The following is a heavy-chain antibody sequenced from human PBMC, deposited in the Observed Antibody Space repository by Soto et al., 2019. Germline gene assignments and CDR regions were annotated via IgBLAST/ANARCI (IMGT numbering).Heavy chain of an antibody. CDR3: AKDKMEQWLVGGYYDY. D-gene: IGHD6-19*01. Sequence: EVQLLESGGGLVQPGGSLRLSCAASGFTFSSNAMSWVRQAPGKGLEWVSSTIDSGGRSYPADSVRGRFTISRDNSKNTLYLQMNSLRADDTAIYYCAKDKMEQWLVGGYYDYWGQGALVTVSS. V-gene: IGHV3-23*01. CDR2: TIDSGGRS. J-gene: IGHJ4*02. CDR1: GFTFSSNA.